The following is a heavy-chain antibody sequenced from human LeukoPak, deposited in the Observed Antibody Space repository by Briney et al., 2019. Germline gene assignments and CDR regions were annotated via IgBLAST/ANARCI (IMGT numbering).Heavy chain of an antibody. Sequence: PSETLSLTCTVSGGSISSYYWSWIRQPPGKGLEWIGYIYYSGSTNYNPSLKSRVTISVDTSKNQFSLKLSSVTAADTAVYYCARQRKWELLTFDYWGQGTLVTVSS. D-gene: IGHD1-26*01. CDR1: GGSISSYY. V-gene: IGHV4-59*01. CDR3: ARQRKWELLTFDY. CDR2: IYYSGST. J-gene: IGHJ4*02.